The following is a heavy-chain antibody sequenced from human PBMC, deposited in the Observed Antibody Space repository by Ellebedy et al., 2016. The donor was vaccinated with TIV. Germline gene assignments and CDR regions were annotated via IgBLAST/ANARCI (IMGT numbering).Heavy chain of an antibody. CDR3: ARDGEAVAGTRLDY. D-gene: IGHD6-19*01. CDR1: GFTFSDYY. CDR2: ISSSSYT. V-gene: IGHV3-11*05. J-gene: IGHJ4*02. Sequence: GESLKISXAASGFTFSDYYMSWIRQAPGKGLEWVSYISSSSYTNYADSVKGRFTISRDNAKNSLYLQMNSLRAEDTAVYYCARDGEAVAGTRLDYWGQGTLVTVSS.